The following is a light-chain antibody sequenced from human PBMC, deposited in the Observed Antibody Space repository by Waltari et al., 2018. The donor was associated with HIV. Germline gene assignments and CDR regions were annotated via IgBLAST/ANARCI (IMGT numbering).Light chain of an antibody. CDR3: QQYGSSPLT. J-gene: IGKJ4*01. V-gene: IGKV3-20*01. CDR2: AAS. Sequence: EIVLTQSPGTLSLSPGERVTLSCRASQSVSSSYLAWYQQKPGQTPRLLIYAASSRATGIPDRFSGSGSGTDFTLTINTLEPEDFAVYYCQQYGSSPLTFGGGTKVEIK. CDR1: QSVSSSY.